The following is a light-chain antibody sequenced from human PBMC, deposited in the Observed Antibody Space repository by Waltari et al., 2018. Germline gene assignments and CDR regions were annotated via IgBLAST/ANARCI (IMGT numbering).Light chain of an antibody. CDR1: TSDVGAYDY. Sequence: QSALTQPASVSGSPGQSITIPCTGTTSDVGAYDYVSWYQQHPGKAPKLMIYDVKSRPSGVSARFAGSKSGTTASLTISGLQTEDEADYYCSSSTTTTLIFGGGTKLTVL. CDR3: SSSTTTTLI. CDR2: DVK. V-gene: IGLV2-14*03. J-gene: IGLJ2*01.